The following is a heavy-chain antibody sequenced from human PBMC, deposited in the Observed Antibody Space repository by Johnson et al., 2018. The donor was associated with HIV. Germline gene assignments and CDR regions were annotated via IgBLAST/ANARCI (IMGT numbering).Heavy chain of an antibody. Sequence: MLLVESGGGLVQPGGSLRLSCAASGFIVRSNYMNWVRQAPGKGLEWVPVIYSGGDTYYSDSVMGRFTISRDTSKNTLYLQMNSLRGDDTAVYYCTRVSSTSWALDIWGQGTLVTVSS. D-gene: IGHD2-15*01. CDR3: TRVSSTSWALDI. V-gene: IGHV3-66*01. CDR2: IYSGGDT. CDR1: GFIVRSNY. J-gene: IGHJ3*02.